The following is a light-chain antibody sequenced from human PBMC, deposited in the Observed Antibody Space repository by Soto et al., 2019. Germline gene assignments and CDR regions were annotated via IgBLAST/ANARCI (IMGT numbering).Light chain of an antibody. Sequence: QSVLTQPPSVSGAPGQRVTISCTGSSSNIGAGYDVHWYQQLPGTAPKLLIFGNSNRPSGVPDRFSGSKSGTSASLAITGLQAEDEADYYCQSYDSSLSGSVFGGATTLTVL. CDR2: GNS. J-gene: IGLJ3*02. CDR3: QSYDSSLSGSV. V-gene: IGLV1-40*01. CDR1: SSNIGAGYD.